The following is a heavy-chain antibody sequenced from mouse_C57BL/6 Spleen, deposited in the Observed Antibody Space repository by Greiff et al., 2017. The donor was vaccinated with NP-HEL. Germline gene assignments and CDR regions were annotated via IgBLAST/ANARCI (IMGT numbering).Heavy chain of an antibody. Sequence: EVKLQESGPELVKPGASVKMSCKASGYTFTDYNMHWVKQSHGKSLEWIGYINPNNGGTSYNQKFKGKATLTVNKSSSTAYMELRSLTSEDSAVYYCARFGNYGFAYWGQGTLVTVSA. CDR1: GYTFTDYN. CDR3: ARFGNYGFAY. CDR2: INPNNGGT. D-gene: IGHD2-1*01. V-gene: IGHV1-22*01. J-gene: IGHJ3*01.